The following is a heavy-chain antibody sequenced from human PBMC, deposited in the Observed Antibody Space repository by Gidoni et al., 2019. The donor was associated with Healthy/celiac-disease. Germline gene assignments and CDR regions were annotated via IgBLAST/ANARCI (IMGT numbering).Heavy chain of an antibody. V-gene: IGHV3-7*03. Sequence: EVQLVESGGGLVQPGGSLRLSCAASGFTFSSYWMSWVRQAPGKGLEWVANIKQGGSEKYYVDSVKGRFTIPRDNAKNSLYLKMNSLRAEDTAVYYCARFYPSGWYGWGQGTLVTVSS. CDR1: GFTFSSYW. D-gene: IGHD6-19*01. CDR3: ARFYPSGWYG. CDR2: IKQGGSEK. J-gene: IGHJ4*02.